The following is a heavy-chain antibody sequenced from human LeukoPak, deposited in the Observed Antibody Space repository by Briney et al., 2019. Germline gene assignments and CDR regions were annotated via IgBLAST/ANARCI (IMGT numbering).Heavy chain of an antibody. V-gene: IGHV3-23*01. CDR3: ARGGILYGMDV. CDR1: GFXFSSYA. D-gene: IGHD6-13*01. Sequence: GGSLRLSCAASGFXFSSYAISWVRQAPGKGLEWVSDISGSGGNTYYADSVKGRFTISRDNSKNTLYLQMNSLRAEDTAAYYCARGGILYGMDVWGQGTTVTVSS. CDR2: ISGSGGNT. J-gene: IGHJ6*02.